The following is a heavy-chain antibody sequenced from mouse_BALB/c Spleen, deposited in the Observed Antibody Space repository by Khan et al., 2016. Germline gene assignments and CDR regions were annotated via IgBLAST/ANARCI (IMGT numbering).Heavy chain of an antibody. CDR2: IDTANGNT. CDR1: GFNIKDTY. J-gene: IGHJ3*01. CDR3: ARNGPTGGFAY. D-gene: IGHD4-1*01. V-gene: IGHV14-3*02. Sequence: EVQLQESGAELVKPGASVKLSCTASGFNIKDTYMHWVKQRPEQGLEWIGRIDTANGNTKYDPKFQGKATITADTSSNTAYLQLSSLTSEDTAVYYCARNGPTGGFAYWGQGTLVTVSA.